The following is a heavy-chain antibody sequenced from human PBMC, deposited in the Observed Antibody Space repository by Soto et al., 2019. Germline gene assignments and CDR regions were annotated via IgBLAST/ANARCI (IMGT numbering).Heavy chain of an antibody. CDR3: ARRALSGDADC. J-gene: IGHJ1*01. CDR1: GGTFSNAG. CDR2: IKSKTDGGSI. Sequence: GGSLRLSRAAAGGTFSNAGMSWVRQDPGKGLEWVGRIKSKTDGGSIKYADSVKGRFTISRDNTKNIVYLQMNSLSADDSAVYYCARRALSGDADCWGQGTRVTVSS. D-gene: IGHD2-21*01. V-gene: IGHV3-15*06.